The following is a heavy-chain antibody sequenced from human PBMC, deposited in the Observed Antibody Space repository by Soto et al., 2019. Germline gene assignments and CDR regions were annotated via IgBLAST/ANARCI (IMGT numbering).Heavy chain of an antibody. Sequence: GGSLRLSCAASGFTFSNAWMSWVRQAPGKGLEWVGRIKSKTDGGTTDYAAPVKGRFTISRDDSKNTLYLQMNSLKTEDTAVYYCTTACSGGSCFFVNYYYYMDVWGKGTTVTVSS. CDR3: TTACSGGSCFFVNYYYYMDV. J-gene: IGHJ6*03. CDR2: IKSKTDGGTT. V-gene: IGHV3-15*01. CDR1: GFTFSNAW. D-gene: IGHD2-15*01.